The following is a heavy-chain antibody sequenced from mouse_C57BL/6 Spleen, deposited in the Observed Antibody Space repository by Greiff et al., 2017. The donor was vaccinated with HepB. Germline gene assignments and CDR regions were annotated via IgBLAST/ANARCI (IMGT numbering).Heavy chain of an antibody. D-gene: IGHD1-1*01. Sequence: DVHLVESGGDLVKPGGSLKLSCAASGFTFSSYGMSWVRQTPDKRLAWVATISSGGSYTYYPDSVKGRFTISRDNAKNTLYLQMSSLKSEDTAMYYCASGSSYFDYWGQGTTLTVSS. V-gene: IGHV5-6*01. CDR2: ISSGGSYT. CDR1: GFTFSSYG. J-gene: IGHJ2*01. CDR3: ASGSSYFDY.